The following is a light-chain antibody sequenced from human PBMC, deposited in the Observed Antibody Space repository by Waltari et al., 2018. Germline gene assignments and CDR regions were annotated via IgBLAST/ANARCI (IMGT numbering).Light chain of an antibody. Sequence: DIQLTQSPSFLSTSVGDRVTITCRASQDISSHLAWYQQKPGKAPRLLVYGASTLHSGVPSRFSGTGSGTGFTLTINNLQPEDFATYYCQQLIRFPTFTFGQGTKLQIE. CDR2: GAS. V-gene: IGKV1-9*01. CDR3: QQLIRFPTFT. CDR1: QDISSH. J-gene: IGKJ2*01.